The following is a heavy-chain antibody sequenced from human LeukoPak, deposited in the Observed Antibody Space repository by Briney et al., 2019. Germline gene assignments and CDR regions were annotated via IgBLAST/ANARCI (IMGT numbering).Heavy chain of an antibody. J-gene: IGHJ5*02. D-gene: IGHD1-26*01. V-gene: IGHV4-59*01. CDR1: GGSISNYY. Sequence: SETLSLTCTVSGGSISNYYWSWIRQPPGKGLEWIGYIYYSGSTNYNPSLKSRVTISVDTSKNQFSLKLSSVTAADTAVYYCARDLSGSDWFDPWGQGTLVTVSS. CDR2: IYYSGST. CDR3: ARDLSGSDWFDP.